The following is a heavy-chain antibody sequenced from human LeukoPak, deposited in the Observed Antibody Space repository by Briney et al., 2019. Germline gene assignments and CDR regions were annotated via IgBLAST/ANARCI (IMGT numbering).Heavy chain of an antibody. J-gene: IGHJ5*02. CDR3: ARDRDIVVVPAAIPGNWFDP. CDR1: GGSISSSNW. D-gene: IGHD2-2*02. V-gene: IGHV4-4*02. CDR2: IYHSGSP. Sequence: SGTLSLTCAVSGGSISSSNWWSWVRQPPGKGLEWMGEIYHSGSPKYNPSLKSRLTISVDKSKNQFSLKLDSVTAADTAVYYCARDRDIVVVPAAIPGNWFDPWGQGTLVTVSS.